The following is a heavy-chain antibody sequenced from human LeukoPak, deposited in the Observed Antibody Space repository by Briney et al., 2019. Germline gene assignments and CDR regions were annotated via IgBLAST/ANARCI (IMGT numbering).Heavy chain of an antibody. CDR2: IYYSGST. Sequence: SETLSLTCTVSRGSISSYYWSWIRQPPGKGLEWIGYIYYSGSTNYNPSLKSRVTISVDTSKSQFSLKLSSVTAADTAVYYCARGPYDYGDYWFDPWGQGTLVTVSS. CDR1: RGSISSYY. D-gene: IGHD4-17*01. CDR3: ARGPYDYGDYWFDP. V-gene: IGHV4-59*01. J-gene: IGHJ5*02.